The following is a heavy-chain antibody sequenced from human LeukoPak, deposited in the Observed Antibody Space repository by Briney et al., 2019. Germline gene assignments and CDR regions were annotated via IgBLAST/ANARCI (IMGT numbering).Heavy chain of an antibody. Sequence: SETLSLTCTVSGGSVSSGSYCWSWIRQPPGKGLEWIGYIYYSGSTNYNPSLKSRVTISVDTSKNQFSLKLSSVTAADTAVYYCARDRVGSSTYYYYYYGMDVWGQGTTVTVSS. J-gene: IGHJ6*02. V-gene: IGHV4-61*01. CDR1: GGSVSSGSYC. CDR2: IYYSGST. CDR3: ARDRVGSSTYYYYYYGMDV. D-gene: IGHD6-13*01.